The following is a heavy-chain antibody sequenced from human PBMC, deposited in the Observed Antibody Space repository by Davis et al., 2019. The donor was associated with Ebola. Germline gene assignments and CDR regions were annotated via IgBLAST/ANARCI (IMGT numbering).Heavy chain of an antibody. D-gene: IGHD1-1*01. Sequence: GGSLRLSCAASGFTFSSYWMSWVRQAPGKGLEWVANIKQDGSEKYYVASVKGRFTISRDNDNNSLYLQMNSLRAEDTAVYYCAREGVVQWGMDVWGQGTTVTVSS. CDR1: GFTFSSYW. V-gene: IGHV3-7*03. CDR3: AREGVVQWGMDV. CDR2: IKQDGSEK. J-gene: IGHJ6*02.